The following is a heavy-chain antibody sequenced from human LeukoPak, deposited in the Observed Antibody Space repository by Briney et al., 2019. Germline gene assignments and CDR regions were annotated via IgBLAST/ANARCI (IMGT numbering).Heavy chain of an antibody. J-gene: IGHJ4*02. V-gene: IGHV3-48*04. CDR3: AKDTHIVVVPAASGY. D-gene: IGHD2-2*01. CDR2: ISSLSGTI. Sequence: PGGSLRLSCAASGFTFSSYSMNWVRQAPGEGLEWVSYISSLSGTIYYADSVKGRFTISRDNAKNTVYLQMNSLRAEDTAVYYCAKDTHIVVVPAASGYWGQGTLVTVSS. CDR1: GFTFSSYS.